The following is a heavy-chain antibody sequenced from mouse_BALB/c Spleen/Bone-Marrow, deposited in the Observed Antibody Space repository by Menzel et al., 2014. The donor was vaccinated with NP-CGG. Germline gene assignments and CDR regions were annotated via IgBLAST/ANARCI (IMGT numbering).Heavy chain of an antibody. V-gene: IGHV1-63*02. D-gene: IGHD2-4*01. CDR2: IYPGGGYT. CDR1: GYTFTSYW. Sequence: VQLQQSGAELVRPGTSVKISCKASGYTFTSYWLGWVKQRPGHGLEWIGDIYPGGGYTDYNEKLKGKATLTADTSSSTAYMQLSSLTSEDSAVYFCARDMITTRAMDYWGQGTSVTVSS. CDR3: ARDMITTRAMDY. J-gene: IGHJ4*01.